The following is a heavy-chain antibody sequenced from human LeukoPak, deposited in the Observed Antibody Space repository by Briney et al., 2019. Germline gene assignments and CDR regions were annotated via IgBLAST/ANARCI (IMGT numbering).Heavy chain of an antibody. CDR1: GFTFSSYG. D-gene: IGHD2-2*02. V-gene: IGHV3-30*02. CDR3: AKDFLGYCSSTSCYTLDY. Sequence: GGSLRLSCAASGFTFSSYGMHWVHQAPGKGLEWVAFIRYDGSNKYYADSVKGRFTISRDNSKNTLYLQMNSLRAEDTSVYYCAKDFLGYCSSTSCYTLDYWGQGTLVTVSS. J-gene: IGHJ4*02. CDR2: IRYDGSNK.